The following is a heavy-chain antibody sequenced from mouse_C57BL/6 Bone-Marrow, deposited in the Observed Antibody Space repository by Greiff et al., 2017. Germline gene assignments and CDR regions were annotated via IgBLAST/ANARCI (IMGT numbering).Heavy chain of an antibody. D-gene: IGHD3-3*01. V-gene: IGHV1-66*01. Sequence: VQLQQSGPELVKPGASVKISCKASGYSFTSYYIHWVKQRPGQGLEWIGWIYPGSGNTKYNEKFKGKATLTADTSSSTAYMQLSSLTSEDSAVYYCARSRSNYYDYGGQGTTLTVSS. CDR3: ARSRSNYYDY. J-gene: IGHJ2*01. CDR2: IYPGSGNT. CDR1: GYSFTSYY.